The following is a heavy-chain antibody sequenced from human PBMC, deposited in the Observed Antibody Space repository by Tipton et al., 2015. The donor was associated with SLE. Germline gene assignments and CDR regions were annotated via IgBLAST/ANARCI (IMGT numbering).Heavy chain of an antibody. CDR1: GGSISTYY. CDR3: ARPDRM. J-gene: IGHJ3*02. CDR2: IHKSGST. Sequence: TLSLTCAVSGGSISTYYWSWIRQSPGKGLEWIGYIHKSGSTHYHPSLRGRVTISVDTSKNEFYLKLRSVTAADTAVYYCARPDRMWGQGTMVAVSS. V-gene: IGHV4-59*12. D-gene: IGHD1-14*01.